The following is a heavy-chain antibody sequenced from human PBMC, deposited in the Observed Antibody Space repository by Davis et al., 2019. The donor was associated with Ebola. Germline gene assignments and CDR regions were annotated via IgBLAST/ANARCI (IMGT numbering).Heavy chain of an antibody. CDR1: GGTFSSYA. J-gene: IGHJ5*02. CDR2: IIPILGIA. CDR3: ARDRLGFGGVMA. V-gene: IGHV1-69*04. Sequence: SVKVSCKASGGTFSSYAISWVRQAPGQGLEWMGRIIPILGIANYAQKFQGRVTITADESTSTAYMELSSLRSEDTAVYYCARDRLGFGGVMAWGQGTLVTVSS. D-gene: IGHD3-16*01.